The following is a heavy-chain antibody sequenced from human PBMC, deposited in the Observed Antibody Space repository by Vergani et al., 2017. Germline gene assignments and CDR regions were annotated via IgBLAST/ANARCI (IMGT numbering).Heavy chain of an antibody. J-gene: IGHJ4*02. CDR1: GFTFSHYS. CDR2: IRSKNDGGTA. D-gene: IGHD2-2*01. CDR3: YTDYHDY. Sequence: EVQMVESGGGLVKPGGSLRLSCVASGFTFSHYSMNWVRQAPGKGLEWIGRIRSKNDGGTADYAAPLKGRFTISRDDSNDSAFLLVNNLKTEDTAVYFCYTDYHDYWGQGTLVTVSS. V-gene: IGHV3-15*01.